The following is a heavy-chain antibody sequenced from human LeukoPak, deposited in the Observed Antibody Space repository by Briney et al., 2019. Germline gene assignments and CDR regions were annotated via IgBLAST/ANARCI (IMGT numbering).Heavy chain of an antibody. CDR2: IYHSGNT. J-gene: IGHJ5*02. V-gene: IGHV4-4*02. Sequence: SETLSLTCAVSDASFTDSNWWTWVRQPPGRGLEWIGEIYHSGNTNYNPSLKSRVTISGDKAKNQFSLNLTSVTASDTAMYYCVRDHVSPGLSNWFDPWGQGTLVTVSS. CDR1: DASFTDSNW. CDR3: VRDHVSPGLSNWFDP. D-gene: IGHD3-16*01.